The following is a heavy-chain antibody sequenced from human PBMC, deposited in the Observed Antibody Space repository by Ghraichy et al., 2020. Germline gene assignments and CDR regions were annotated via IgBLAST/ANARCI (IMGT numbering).Heavy chain of an antibody. V-gene: IGHV3-7*01. J-gene: IGHJ4*02. Sequence: GESLNISCAASGFTFSSYWMSWVRQAPGKGLEWVANIKQDGSEKYYVDSVKGRFTISRDNAKNSLYLQMNSLRAEDTAVYYCARDTIEHSGFGGFDYWGQGTLVTVSS. D-gene: IGHD5-12*01. CDR2: IKQDGSEK. CDR1: GFTFSSYW. CDR3: ARDTIEHSGFGGFDY.